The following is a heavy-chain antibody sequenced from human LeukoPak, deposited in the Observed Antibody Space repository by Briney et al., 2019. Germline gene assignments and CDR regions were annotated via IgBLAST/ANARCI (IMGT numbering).Heavy chain of an antibody. J-gene: IGHJ6*03. CDR1: GGSFSGYY. Sequence: SETLSLTCAVSGGSFSGYYWSWIRQPPGKGLEWIGEINHSGSTNYNPSLKSRVTISVDTSKNQFSLKLSSVTAADTAVYYCARGLVIKYYYYYYMDVWGKGTTVTVSS. V-gene: IGHV4-34*01. CDR2: INHSGST. D-gene: IGHD3-9*01. CDR3: ARGLVIKYYYYYYMDV.